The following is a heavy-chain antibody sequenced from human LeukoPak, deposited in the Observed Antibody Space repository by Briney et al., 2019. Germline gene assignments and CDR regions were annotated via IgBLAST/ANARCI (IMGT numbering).Heavy chain of an antibody. D-gene: IGHD6-13*01. CDR1: GYSFSSYW. CDR2: IYPGDSDT. Sequence: HGESLKISCKGSGYSFSSYWSGWVRQMPGKGPECMGIIYPGDSDTRYSPSFQGQAPISADKSISTIYLQWSSLKASETAMYYSARQQIYQLGPNFDSWGQGTLVTVSS. J-gene: IGHJ4*02. CDR3: ARQQIYQLGPNFDS. V-gene: IGHV5-51*01.